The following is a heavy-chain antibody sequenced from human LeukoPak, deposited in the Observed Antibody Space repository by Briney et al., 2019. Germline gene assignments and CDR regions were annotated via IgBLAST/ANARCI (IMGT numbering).Heavy chain of an antibody. CDR3: ARSFIVGAWTVEYYFDY. CDR2: IYSGGST. Sequence: GGSLRLSCAASGFTVSSNYMSWVRQAPGKGLEWVSVIYSGGSTYYADSVKGRFTISRDNSKNTLYLQMNSLGAEDTAVYYCARSFIVGAWTVEYYFDYWGQGTLVTVSS. J-gene: IGHJ4*02. CDR1: GFTVSSNY. V-gene: IGHV3-53*01. D-gene: IGHD1-26*01.